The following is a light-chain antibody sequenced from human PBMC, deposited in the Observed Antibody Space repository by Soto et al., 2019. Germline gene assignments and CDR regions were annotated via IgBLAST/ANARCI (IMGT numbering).Light chain of an antibody. Sequence: NFMLTQPQSVSESPGKTVTISCAGSSGSIASNYVQWYQQRPGSAPTTVIYEDDQRRSGVPDRFSGSIDRSSNSASLTISGLKTEDEADYFCQSSDRSNRYVVFGGGTKLTVL. CDR1: SGSIASNY. CDR2: EDD. V-gene: IGLV6-57*02. CDR3: QSSDRSNRYVV. J-gene: IGLJ2*01.